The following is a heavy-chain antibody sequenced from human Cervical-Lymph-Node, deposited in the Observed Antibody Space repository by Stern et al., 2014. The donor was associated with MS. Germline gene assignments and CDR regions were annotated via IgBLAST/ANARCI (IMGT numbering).Heavy chain of an antibody. V-gene: IGHV5-51*01. CDR3: ARQTTAWASDV. D-gene: IGHD1-14*01. J-gene: IGHJ4*02. CDR2: ISPGDSET. CDR1: GYKFSIYW. Sequence: EVQLVQSGAELIRPGESLKISCKGAGYKFSIYWIAWVRQMPGKGLEWMGSISPGDSETRYTPSFQGQVTMPADTSTSTGYLQWSSLNASDTAMYFCARQTTAWASDVWGQGTLVTVSS.